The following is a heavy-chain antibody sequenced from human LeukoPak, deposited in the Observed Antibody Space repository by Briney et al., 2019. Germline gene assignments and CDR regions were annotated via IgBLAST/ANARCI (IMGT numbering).Heavy chain of an antibody. J-gene: IGHJ6*03. V-gene: IGHV1-8*03. CDR2: MNPNSGNT. CDR3: ARGLRLPTRARYYYYYMDV. Sequence: ASVKVSCKASGYTFTSYDINWVRQATGQGLEWMGWMNPNSGNTGYAQKFQGRVTITRNTSISPAYMELSSLRSEDTAVYYCARGLRLPTRARYYYYYMDVWGKGTTVTVSS. CDR1: GYTFTSYD.